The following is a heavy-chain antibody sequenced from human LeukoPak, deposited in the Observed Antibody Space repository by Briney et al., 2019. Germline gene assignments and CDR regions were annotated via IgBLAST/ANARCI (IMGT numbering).Heavy chain of an antibody. CDR1: GFTFSNFG. CDR3: AKDRSIGTYYTFDR. V-gene: IGHV3-30*02. D-gene: IGHD1-26*01. Sequence: GGSLRLSCAASGFTFSNFGMHWVRQTPGKGLEWVAFIRFDGTSEFYADSVKGRFTVSRDNSKNTLYLQMSRLTAADTAVYYCAKDRSIGTYYTFDRWGQGTLVTVSS. J-gene: IGHJ4*02. CDR2: IRFDGTSE.